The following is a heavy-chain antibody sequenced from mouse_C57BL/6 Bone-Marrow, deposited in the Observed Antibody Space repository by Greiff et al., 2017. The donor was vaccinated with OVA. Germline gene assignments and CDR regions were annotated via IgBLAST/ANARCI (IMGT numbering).Heavy chain of an antibody. D-gene: IGHD1-1*01. CDR1: GFNIKDDY. CDR2: IDPENGDT. Sequence: VQLQQSGAELVRPGASVKLSCTASGFNIKDDYMHWVKQRPEQGLEWIGWIDPENGDTEYASKFQGKATITADTSSNTAYLQLSSLTSEDTAVYYCTTPLLLRYRYFDVWGTGTTVTVSS. CDR3: TTPLLLRYRYFDV. V-gene: IGHV14-4*01. J-gene: IGHJ1*03.